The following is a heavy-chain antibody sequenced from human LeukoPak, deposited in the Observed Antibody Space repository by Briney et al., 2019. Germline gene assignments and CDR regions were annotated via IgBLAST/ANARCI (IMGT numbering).Heavy chain of an antibody. CDR2: INWNGGST. CDR3: ARDDFHYGSSPDAFDI. D-gene: IGHD3-22*01. V-gene: IGHV3-20*04. CDR1: GFTFDDYA. Sequence: GRSLRLSCAASGFTFDDYAMGWVRQVPGKGLEWVSGINWNGGSTGYADSVKGRFTISRDNAKNSLYLQMSSLRAEDTALYFCARDDFHYGSSPDAFDIWGQGTMVTVSS. J-gene: IGHJ3*02.